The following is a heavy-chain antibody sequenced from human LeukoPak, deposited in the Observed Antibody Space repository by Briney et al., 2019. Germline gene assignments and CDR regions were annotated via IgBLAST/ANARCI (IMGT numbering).Heavy chain of an antibody. D-gene: IGHD3-10*01. Sequence: SETLSLTCTVSGGSISSYYWSWIRQPPGKGLEWIGYIYYSGSTNYNPSLKSRVTISVDTSKNQFSLKLSSVTAADTAVYYCARVSYYGSGSYYRYYFDYWGQGTLVTVSS. V-gene: IGHV4-59*12. CDR2: IYYSGST. CDR1: GGSISSYY. J-gene: IGHJ4*02. CDR3: ARVSYYGSGSYYRYYFDY.